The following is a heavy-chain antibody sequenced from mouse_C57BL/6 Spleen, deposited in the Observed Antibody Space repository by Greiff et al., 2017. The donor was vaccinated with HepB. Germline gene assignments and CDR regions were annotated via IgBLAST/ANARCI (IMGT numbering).Heavy chain of an antibody. CDR1: GYTFTDYY. D-gene: IGHD3-2*02. Sequence: VQLKQSGPELVKPGASVKISCKASGYTFTDYYMNWVKQSHGKSLEWIGDINPNNGGTSYNQKFKGKATLTVDKSSSTAYMELRSLTSEDSAVYYCARTAQATFAYWGQGTLVTVSA. CDR3: ARTAQATFAY. CDR2: INPNNGGT. J-gene: IGHJ3*01. V-gene: IGHV1-26*01.